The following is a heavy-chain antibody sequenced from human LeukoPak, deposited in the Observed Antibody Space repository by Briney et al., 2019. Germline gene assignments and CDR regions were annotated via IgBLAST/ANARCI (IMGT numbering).Heavy chain of an antibody. CDR1: GFTFSNHG. D-gene: IGHD3-22*01. CDR2: IWYDGSDE. V-gene: IGHV3-33*01. J-gene: IGHJ4*02. Sequence: PGGSLRLSCAASGFTFSNHGMHWVRQAPGKGLEWVSIIWYDGSDEYYADSVKGRFTISGDNSKNTLYLQMNSLRAEDTAVYYCARDGGYHSSGPFDYWGQGTLVTVSS. CDR3: ARDGGYHSSGPFDY.